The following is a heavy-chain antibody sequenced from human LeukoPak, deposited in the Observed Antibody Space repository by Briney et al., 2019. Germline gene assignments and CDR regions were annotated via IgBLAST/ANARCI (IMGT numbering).Heavy chain of an antibody. J-gene: IGHJ4*02. D-gene: IGHD3-16*01. CDR2: ISSSSSTI. CDR1: GFTFGSYS. V-gene: IGHV3-48*02. Sequence: GALRLSCAASGFTFGSYSMNWVRQAPGKGLEWVSYISSSSSTIYYADSVKGRFTISRDNAKNSLYLQMNSLRDEDTAVYYCASLPGGYFDYWGQGTLVTVSS. CDR3: ASLPGGYFDY.